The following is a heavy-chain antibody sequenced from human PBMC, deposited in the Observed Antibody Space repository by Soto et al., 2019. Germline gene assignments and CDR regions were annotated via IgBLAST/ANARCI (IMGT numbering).Heavy chain of an antibody. Sequence: QVHLVQSGAEVKKPGASLKVSCKTSGYTFTSYGIVWVRQAPGQGLEWMGWISTYNIDTKYAQKFKGRVTMSSDTSKTKAYMELTSLTSDDPAMYYCARGGFAYGYLDFWGQGTLATVSS. CDR3: ARGGFAYGYLDF. V-gene: IGHV1-18*01. J-gene: IGHJ4*02. CDR2: ISTYNIDT. CDR1: GYTFTSYG. D-gene: IGHD5-18*01.